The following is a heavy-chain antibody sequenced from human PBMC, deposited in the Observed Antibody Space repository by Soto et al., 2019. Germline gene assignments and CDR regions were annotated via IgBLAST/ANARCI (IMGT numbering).Heavy chain of an antibody. V-gene: IGHV3-23*01. D-gene: IGHD3-22*01. CDR1: GFAFTTYA. CDR3: AKAIVVVISPGFYFDY. J-gene: IGHJ4*02. CDR2: ISGSGGST. Sequence: QTGGSLRLSCAASGFAFTTYAMSWVRQAPGKGLEWVSGISGSGGSTYYADSVKGRFTISRDNSKNTLYLQMNSLRAEDTAVYYCAKAIVVVISPGFYFDYWGQGTLVTVSS.